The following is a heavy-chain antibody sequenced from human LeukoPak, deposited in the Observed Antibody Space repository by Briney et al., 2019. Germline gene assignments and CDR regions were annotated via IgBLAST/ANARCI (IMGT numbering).Heavy chain of an antibody. CDR2: ISGSGGST. Sequence: GGSLRLSCAASGFSFSSYGMSWVRQAPGKGLEWVSAISGSGGSTYYADSVKGRFTISRDNSKNTLYLQMNSLRAEDTAVYYCAKGHYYGSGSSTVYFDYWGQGTLVTVSS. V-gene: IGHV3-23*01. CDR1: GFSFSSYG. D-gene: IGHD3-10*01. CDR3: AKGHYYGSGSSTVYFDY. J-gene: IGHJ4*02.